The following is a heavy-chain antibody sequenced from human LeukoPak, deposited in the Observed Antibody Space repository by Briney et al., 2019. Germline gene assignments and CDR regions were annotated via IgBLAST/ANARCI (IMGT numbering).Heavy chain of an antibody. CDR2: IKQDGSEK. Sequence: GGSLRLSCAASGFTFSNCWMTWVRQAPGKGLEWVANIKQDGSEKNYVDSVKGRFTISRDNAQNSLYLQMNSLRAEDTAVYYCASTATCSFWGQGTMVTVSS. CDR3: ASTATCSF. CDR1: GFTFSNCW. V-gene: IGHV3-7*01. D-gene: IGHD2-2*01. J-gene: IGHJ3*01.